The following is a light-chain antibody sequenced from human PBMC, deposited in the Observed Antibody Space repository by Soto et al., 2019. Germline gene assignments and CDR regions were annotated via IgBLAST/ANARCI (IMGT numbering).Light chain of an antibody. CDR3: SSYTSSGTNV. V-gene: IGLV2-18*02. CDR1: GSDVGSYNR. J-gene: IGLJ1*01. CDR2: EVS. Sequence: QSALTQPHSVSGSPGQSVTISCTGTGSDVGSYNRVSWYQQPPDTAPKLMLYEVSYRPSGVPDRFSGSKSGNTASLTISGLQSEDETDYYCSSYTSSGTNVFGTGTKLTVL.